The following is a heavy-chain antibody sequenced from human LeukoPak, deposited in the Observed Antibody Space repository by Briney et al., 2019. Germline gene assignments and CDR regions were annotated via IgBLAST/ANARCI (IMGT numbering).Heavy chain of an antibody. D-gene: IGHD3-22*01. V-gene: IGHV3-48*03. CDR2: ISNSGNTI. J-gene: IGHJ2*01. Sequence: GGSLRLSCAASGFTFSSYEMNWVRQAPGKGLEWVSYISNSGNTIFYADSVKGRFTISRDNSKNTLYLQMNSLRAEDTAVYYCARDGFTMIVVGWYFDLWGRGTLVTVSS. CDR1: GFTFSSYE. CDR3: ARDGFTMIVVGWYFDL.